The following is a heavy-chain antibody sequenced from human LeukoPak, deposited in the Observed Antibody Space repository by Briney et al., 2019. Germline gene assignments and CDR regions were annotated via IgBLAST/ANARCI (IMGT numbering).Heavy chain of an antibody. CDR3: ARARRGGDNDLAVNFDY. CDR2: IHYSGST. J-gene: IGHJ4*02. CDR1: GDSFSSHY. Sequence: SETLSLTCTVSGDSFSSHYWSWIRQPPGKGLEWIGYIHYSGSTNSNPSLKSRVTILADPSKNQFSLKLMSVSAADTAVYYCARARRGGDNDLAVNFDYWGQGKLVTVSS. D-gene: IGHD5-24*01. V-gene: IGHV4-59*11.